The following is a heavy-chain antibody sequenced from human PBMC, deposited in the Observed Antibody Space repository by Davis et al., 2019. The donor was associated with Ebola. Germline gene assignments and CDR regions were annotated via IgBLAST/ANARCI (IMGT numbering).Heavy chain of an antibody. V-gene: IGHV4-61*01. Sequence: SETLSLTCTVSGGSVSSGSYYWSWIRQPPGKGLEWIRYIYYSGSTNCNPSLKSRVTISVDTSKNQFSLKLSSVTAADTAVYYCARAGGYNNWFDPWGQGTLVTVSS. J-gene: IGHJ5*02. CDR2: IYYSGST. D-gene: IGHD3-22*01. CDR3: ARAGGYNNWFDP. CDR1: GGSVSSGSYY.